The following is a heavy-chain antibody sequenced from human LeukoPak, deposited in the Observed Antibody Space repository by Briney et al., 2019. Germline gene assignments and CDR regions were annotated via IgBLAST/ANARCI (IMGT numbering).Heavy chain of an antibody. J-gene: IGHJ4*02. CDR1: GGSITSYY. CDR3: ASPRSGYRYTFDY. CDR2: NYATKST. Sequence: SETLSLTCTLSGGSITSYYCSWIRQPAGKGPEWMGLNYATKSTKYNTSIKSLVTMSVDTSKNQFSLRLNSVTAADTAVYYCASPRSGYRYTFDYWGQGALVTVSS. V-gene: IGHV4-4*07. D-gene: IGHD3-22*01.